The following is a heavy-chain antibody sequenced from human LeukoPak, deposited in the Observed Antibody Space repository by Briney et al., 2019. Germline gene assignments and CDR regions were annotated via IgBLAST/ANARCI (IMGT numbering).Heavy chain of an antibody. CDR2: ISSSGSTI. Sequence: GGSLRLSCAASGFTFSSYEMNWVRQAPGKGLEWVSYISSSGSTIYYADSVKDRFTISRDNAKNSLYLQMNSLRAEDTAVYYCASSGYSYGFDPWGQGTLVTVSS. V-gene: IGHV3-48*03. D-gene: IGHD5-18*01. CDR1: GFTFSSYE. J-gene: IGHJ5*02. CDR3: ASSGYSYGFDP.